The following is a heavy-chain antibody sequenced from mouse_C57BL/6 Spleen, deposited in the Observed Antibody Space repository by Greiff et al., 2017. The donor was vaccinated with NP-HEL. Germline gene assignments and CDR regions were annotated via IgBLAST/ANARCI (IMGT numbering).Heavy chain of an antibody. J-gene: IGHJ3*01. Sequence: DVKLVESGGDLVKPGGSLKLSCAASGFTFSSYGMSWVRQTPDKRLEWVATISSGGSYTYYPDSVKGRFTISRDNAKNTLYLQMSSLKSEDTAMYYCARFDHDYDEGFAYWGQGTLVTVSA. CDR1: GFTFSSYG. D-gene: IGHD2-4*01. CDR3: ARFDHDYDEGFAY. V-gene: IGHV5-6*02. CDR2: ISSGGSYT.